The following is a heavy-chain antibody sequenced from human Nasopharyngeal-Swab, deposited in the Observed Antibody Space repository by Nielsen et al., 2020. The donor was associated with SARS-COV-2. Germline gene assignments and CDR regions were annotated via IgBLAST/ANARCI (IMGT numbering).Heavy chain of an antibody. CDR3: ARGPSSSRFDP. Sequence: SQKILRVGSGFTFSDYYMSWIRQAPGKGLEWVSYISDSGTTMYADSVKGRFTISRDNARKSVYLQLNSLRAEDTAVYYCARGPSSSRFDPWGQGSLVTVSS. D-gene: IGHD6-13*01. CDR2: ISDSGTTM. CDR1: GFTFSDYY. J-gene: IGHJ5*02. V-gene: IGHV3-11*01.